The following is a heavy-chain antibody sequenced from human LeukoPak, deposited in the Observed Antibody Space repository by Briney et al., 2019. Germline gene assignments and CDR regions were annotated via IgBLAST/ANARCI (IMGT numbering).Heavy chain of an antibody. J-gene: IGHJ5*02. CDR3: ARYCSSTSCPGPFRYWFDP. CDR1: GYTFTSYG. V-gene: IGHV1-18*01. D-gene: IGHD2-2*01. CDR2: ISAYNGNT. Sequence: ASVKVSCKASGYTFTSYGISWLRQAPGQGLEGMGWISAYNGNTNYAQKLQCRVTMTTDTSTSTAYMELRSLRSDDTAVYYCARYCSSTSCPGPFRYWFDPWGQGTLVTVSS.